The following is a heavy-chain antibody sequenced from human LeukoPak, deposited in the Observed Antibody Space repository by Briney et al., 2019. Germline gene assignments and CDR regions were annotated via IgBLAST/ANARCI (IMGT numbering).Heavy chain of an antibody. J-gene: IGHJ4*02. Sequence: SETLSVTCTVSGDPIITRNYCWGWIRQPPGQGLVWIGTVCYDGGAYSNPSLKSRVTLSADWSKSQCSLKLNSVTDTDTAVYYCAGGIAVAGSDYWGQGTLVTVSS. CDR2: VCYDGGA. CDR3: AGGIAVAGSDY. V-gene: IGHV4-39*01. CDR1: GDPIITRNYC. D-gene: IGHD6-19*01.